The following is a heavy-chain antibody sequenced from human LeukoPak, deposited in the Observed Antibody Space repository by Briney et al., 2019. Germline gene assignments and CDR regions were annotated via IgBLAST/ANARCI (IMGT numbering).Heavy chain of an antibody. V-gene: IGHV3-66*01. D-gene: IGHD1-26*01. J-gene: IGHJ4*02. Sequence: GGSLRLSCEVSGFIVSRNYMTWVRQAPGKGLEWLSVIYSGGDTYYADSVKGRFIISRDDSKNTLYLQMNSLRAEDTAVYYCARRSGEGYFDYWGQGTLVTVSS. CDR1: GFIVSRNY. CDR3: ARRSGEGYFDY. CDR2: IYSGGDT.